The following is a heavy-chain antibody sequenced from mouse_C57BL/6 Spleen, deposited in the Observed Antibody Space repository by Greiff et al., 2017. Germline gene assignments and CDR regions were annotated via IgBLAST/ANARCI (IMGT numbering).Heavy chain of an antibody. J-gene: IGHJ1*03. CDR2: ISYDGSN. CDR1: GYSITSGYY. CDR3: ARDFAYYSNYEWYFDV. V-gene: IGHV3-6*01. D-gene: IGHD2-5*01. Sequence: EVQLQESGPGLVKPSQSLSLTCSVTGYSITSGYYWNWIRQFPGNKLEWMGYISYDGSNNYNPSLKNRISITRDTSKNQFFLKLNSVTTEDTATYYCARDFAYYSNYEWYFDVWGTGTTVTVSS.